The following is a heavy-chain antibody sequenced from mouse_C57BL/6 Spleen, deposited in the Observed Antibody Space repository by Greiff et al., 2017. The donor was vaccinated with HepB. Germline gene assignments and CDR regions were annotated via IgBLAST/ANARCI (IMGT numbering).Heavy chain of an antibody. D-gene: IGHD1-1*01. CDR2: INPSTGGT. V-gene: IGHV1-42*01. Sequence: EVQLQQSGPELVKPGASVKISCKASGYSFTGYYMNWVKQSPEKSLEWIGEINPSTGGTTYNQKFKAKATLTVDKSSSTAYMQLKSLTSEDSAVYYCARSPPYYYGSSYFDYWGQGTTLTVSS. CDR1: GYSFTGYY. J-gene: IGHJ2*01. CDR3: ARSPPYYYGSSYFDY.